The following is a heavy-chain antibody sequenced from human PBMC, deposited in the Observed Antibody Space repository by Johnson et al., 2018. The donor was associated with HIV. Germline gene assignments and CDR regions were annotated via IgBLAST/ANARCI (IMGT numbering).Heavy chain of an antibody. CDR2: IRYDGSNK. CDR3: AKDERQLGGWSHAFDI. CDR1: GFTFDDYG. V-gene: IGHV3-30*02. D-gene: IGHD3-16*01. J-gene: IGHJ3*02. Sequence: QVQLVESGGGVVRPGGSLRLSCAVSGFTFDDYGMNWVRQAPGKGLEWVAFIRYDGSNKYYADSEKGRFTISRDNSKNTLYLQMISLRAEDTAVYFCAKDERQLGGWSHAFDIWGQGTKVTVSS.